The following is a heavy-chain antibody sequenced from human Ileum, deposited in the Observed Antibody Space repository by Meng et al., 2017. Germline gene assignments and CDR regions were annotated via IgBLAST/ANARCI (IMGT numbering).Heavy chain of an antibody. V-gene: IGHV3-23*03. CDR3: ARGIGTHGRYYSDY. D-gene: IGHD3-9*01. CDR1: GFTFSSYG. Sequence: EVQLLESGGGFVQPGGSLRLSCTDSGFTFSSYGMSWVRQAPGKGLEWVSGLSGNSNTYYAESVMGRFAISRDNSKNTLYLQMNSLKAEDTAVYYCARGIGTHGRYYSDYWGQGTLVTVSS. J-gene: IGHJ4*02. CDR2: LSGNSNT.